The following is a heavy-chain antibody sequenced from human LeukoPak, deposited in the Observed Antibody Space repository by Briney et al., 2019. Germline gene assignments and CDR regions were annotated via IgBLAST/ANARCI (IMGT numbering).Heavy chain of an antibody. J-gene: IGHJ4*02. CDR3: ARAVYCSGGSCYGY. CDR1: GGSISSYY. D-gene: IGHD2-15*01. CDR2: IYYSGST. V-gene: IGHV4-59*01. Sequence: PSETLSLTCTVSGGSISSYYWSWIRQPPGKGLEWIGYIYYSGSTNYNPSLKSRVTISVDTSKNQFSLKLSSVTAADTAVYYCARAVYCSGGSCYGYWGQGTLVTVSS.